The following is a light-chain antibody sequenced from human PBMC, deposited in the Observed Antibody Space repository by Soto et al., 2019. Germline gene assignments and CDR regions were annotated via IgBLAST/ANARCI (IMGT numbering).Light chain of an antibody. CDR3: QQDKGWPPR. CDR2: LAS. CDR1: QSVSSY. Sequence: EMVMTQSPATLSVSPGERVSLSCRASQSVSSYLAWYQQKPGQPPRLLIYLASTRAAGIPARSSGSGSGTEFTLTISSLQPEDFAVYYCQQDKGWPPRFGQGTKGEIK. J-gene: IGKJ1*01. V-gene: IGKV3-15*01.